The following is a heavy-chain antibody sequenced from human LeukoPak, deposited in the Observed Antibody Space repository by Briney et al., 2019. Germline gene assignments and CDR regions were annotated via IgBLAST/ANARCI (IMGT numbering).Heavy chain of an antibody. CDR1: GGSFSGYY. CDR3: AMTSHDARGYAFDI. D-gene: IGHD1-26*01. Sequence: SETLSLTCAVYGGSFSGYYWSWIRQPPGKGLEWIGEINHSGSTNYNPSLKSRVTISVDTSKNQFSLKLSSVTAADTAVYYCAMTSHDARGYAFDIWGQGTMVTVSS. J-gene: IGHJ3*02. CDR2: INHSGST. V-gene: IGHV4-34*01.